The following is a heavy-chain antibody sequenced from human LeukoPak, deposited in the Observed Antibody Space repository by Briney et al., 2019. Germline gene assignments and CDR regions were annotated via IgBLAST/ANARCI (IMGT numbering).Heavy chain of an antibody. J-gene: IGHJ4*02. CDR1: GGSFSGYY. CDR3: ARGPTVKYFGY. V-gene: IGHV4-34*01. Sequence: SETLSLTCAVYGGSFSGYYWSWIRQPPGKGLEWIGEINHSGSTNYNPSLKSRVTISVDTSRNQFSLKLSSVTAADTAVYYCARGPTVKYFGYWGQGTLVTVSS. CDR2: INHSGST. D-gene: IGHD4-11*01.